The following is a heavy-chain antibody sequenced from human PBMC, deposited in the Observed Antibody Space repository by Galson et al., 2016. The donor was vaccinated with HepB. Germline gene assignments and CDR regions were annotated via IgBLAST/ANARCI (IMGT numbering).Heavy chain of an antibody. Sequence: SLRLSCAGSGFTFSSYALHCVRQPPGKALEWVAPISPDGYNEYYDDSLKGRYTISRDNSRNTVYLHMSSLRRDDTAVYYCARGSSAVDATEVGLDYWGQGTLVIVSS. CDR2: ISPDGYNE. J-gene: IGHJ4*02. CDR3: ARGSSAVDATEVGLDY. V-gene: IGHV3-30-3*01. D-gene: IGHD6-19*01. CDR1: GFTFSSYA.